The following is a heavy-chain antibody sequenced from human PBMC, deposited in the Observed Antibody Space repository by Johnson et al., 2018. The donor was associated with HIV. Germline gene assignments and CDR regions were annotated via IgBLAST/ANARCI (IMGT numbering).Heavy chain of an antibody. CDR2: ISWNSGSI. V-gene: IGHV3-9*01. Sequence: VQLVESGGGLVQPGRSLRLSCAASGFTFDDYAMHWVRQAPGKGLEWVSGISWNSGSIGYADSVKGRFTISRDNAKNSLYLQMNSLRAEDTAVYYCVKDLWGGSYLDVFDIWGQG. J-gene: IGHJ3*02. D-gene: IGHD1-26*01. CDR1: GFTFDDYA. CDR3: VKDLWGGSYLDVFDI.